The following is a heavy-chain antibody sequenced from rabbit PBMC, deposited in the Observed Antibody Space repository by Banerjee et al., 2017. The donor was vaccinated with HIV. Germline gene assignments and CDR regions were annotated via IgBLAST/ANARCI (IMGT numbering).Heavy chain of an antibody. V-gene: IGHV1S40*01. J-gene: IGHJ4*01. CDR3: ARSGYAGYAYAAFNL. CDR1: GFSFSSYW. D-gene: IGHD6-1*01. Sequence: QSLEESGGDLVKPGASLTLTCTASGFSFSSYWMSWVRQAPGKGLEWIAYIYTGDGGHYYASWAKGRFTISKTSSTTVTLQMTSLTAADTATYFCARSGYAGYAYAAFNLWGQGTLVTVS. CDR2: IYTGDGGH.